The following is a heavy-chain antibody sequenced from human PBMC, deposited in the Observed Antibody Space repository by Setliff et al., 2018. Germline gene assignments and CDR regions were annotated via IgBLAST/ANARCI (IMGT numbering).Heavy chain of an antibody. J-gene: IGHJ6*02. CDR3: ARGGYYNFWSGYYSTQYYYYGMDV. Sequence: SETLSLTCAVYGGSFSGYYWSWIRQPPGKGLEWIGEINHSGSTNYNPSLKSRVTISVDTSKNQFSLKLSSVTAADTAVYYCARGGYYNFWSGYYSTQYYYYGMDVWGQGTTVTVSS. CDR1: GGSFSGYY. CDR2: INHSGST. V-gene: IGHV4-34*01. D-gene: IGHD3-3*01.